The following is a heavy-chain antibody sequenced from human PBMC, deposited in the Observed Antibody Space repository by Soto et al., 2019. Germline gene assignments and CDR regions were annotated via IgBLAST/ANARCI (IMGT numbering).Heavy chain of an antibody. CDR2: ITNDGNNE. CDR3: AKEGPGGGRHFYYAMDV. D-gene: IGHD1-26*01. J-gene: IGHJ6*02. CDR1: GFFFSDYG. V-gene: IGHV3-30*02. Sequence: GGSLRLSCAASGFFFSDYGIHWFRQSPFKWLEWVALITNDGNNEYYRESVKGRFSISRGRSTNTVDLLMNSLRPEDTGVYYCAKEGPGGGRHFYYAMDVWGQGTTVTVSS.